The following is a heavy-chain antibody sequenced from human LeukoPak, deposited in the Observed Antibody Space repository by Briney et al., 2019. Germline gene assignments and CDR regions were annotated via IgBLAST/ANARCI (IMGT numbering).Heavy chain of an antibody. CDR3: ARGGPYYYDSSGYQPFDY. Sequence: GGSLRLSCAASGFTFGSYAMSWVRQAPGKGLEWVSAISGSGGSTYYADSVKGRFTISRDNSKNTLYLQMNSLRAEDTAVYYCARGGPYYYDSSGYQPFDYWGQGTLVTVSS. CDR1: GFTFGSYA. D-gene: IGHD3-22*01. CDR2: ISGSGGST. J-gene: IGHJ4*02. V-gene: IGHV3-23*01.